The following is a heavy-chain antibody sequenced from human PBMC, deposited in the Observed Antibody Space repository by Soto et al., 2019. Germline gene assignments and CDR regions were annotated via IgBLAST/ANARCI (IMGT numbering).Heavy chain of an antibody. D-gene: IGHD6-19*01. Sequence: GGSLSLSCAASGFYFSDYGMHWVRQAPGKGLESVALLSYDGDKEYYADSVKGRFTISRDNSKNTVFLQMNSLRPEDTAVYYCGKDLMGEQWLGVMHYWGQGTLVTVSS. CDR3: GKDLMGEQWLGVMHY. V-gene: IGHV3-30*18. CDR1: GFYFSDYG. J-gene: IGHJ4*02. CDR2: LSYDGDKE.